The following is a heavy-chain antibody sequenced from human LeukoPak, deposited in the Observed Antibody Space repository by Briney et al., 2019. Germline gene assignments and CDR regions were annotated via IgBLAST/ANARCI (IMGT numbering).Heavy chain of an antibody. D-gene: IGHD6-19*01. CDR2: ISGSADST. CDR1: GFTFVIYA. V-gene: IGHV3-23*01. Sequence: GGSLRLSCKASGFTFVIYAMTWVRQAPGKGLEWVSTISGSADSTYYADSVKGRFTISRHNSKNTLYLQMNSLRAEDTAVYYCARDGMDSSGWYLWFDPWGQGTLVTVSS. CDR3: ARDGMDSSGWYLWFDP. J-gene: IGHJ5*02.